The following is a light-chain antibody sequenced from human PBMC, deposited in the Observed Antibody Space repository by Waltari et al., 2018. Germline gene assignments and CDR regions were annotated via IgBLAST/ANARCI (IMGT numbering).Light chain of an antibody. J-gene: IGLJ2*01. CDR2: GNS. V-gene: IGLV1-40*01. CDR3: QSYDSSLSGSWV. CDR1: SSNIGAGYD. Sequence: QSVLTQPPSVSGAPGQRVTISCTGSSSNIGAGYDVHWCQQLPGTAPKLLIYGNSNRPSGCPDRFSGSKSGTSASLAITGLQAEDEADYYCQSYDSSLSGSWVFGGGTKLTVL.